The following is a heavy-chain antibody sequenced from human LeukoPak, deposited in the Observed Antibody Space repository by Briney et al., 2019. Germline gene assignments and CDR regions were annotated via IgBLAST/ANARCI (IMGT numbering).Heavy chain of an antibody. J-gene: IGHJ3*02. V-gene: IGHV3-30*03. D-gene: IGHD6-13*01. Sequence: HPGGSLRLSCAASGFTFNNYGMHWVRQAPGKGLEWVAVISYDGRNKHYPDSVKGRFTISRDISTDTLWLQMDSLRTEDTAVYYCARDFPPRLEQQLGYAFDIWGQGTMVTVSS. CDR1: GFTFNNYG. CDR2: ISYDGRNK. CDR3: ARDFPPRLEQQLGYAFDI.